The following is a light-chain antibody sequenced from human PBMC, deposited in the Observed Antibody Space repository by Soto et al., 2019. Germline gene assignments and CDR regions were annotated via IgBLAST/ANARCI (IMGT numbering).Light chain of an antibody. CDR1: SRDVGTYDL. CDR3: CSYAGVSSFVV. Sequence: QSVLTQPASVSGSPGQSITISCTGTSRDVGTYDLVSWYQKHPGKAPKLIIYEGSERPSGVSDRFSASKSGSTASLTISGLQAEDEAEYYCCSYAGVSSFVVFGGGTKVTVL. V-gene: IGLV2-23*03. CDR2: EGS. J-gene: IGLJ2*01.